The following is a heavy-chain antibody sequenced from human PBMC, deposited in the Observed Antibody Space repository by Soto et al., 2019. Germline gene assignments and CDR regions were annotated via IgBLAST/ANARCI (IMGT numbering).Heavy chain of an antibody. V-gene: IGHV3-48*04. CDR1: GFSFSSYS. J-gene: IGHJ4*02. CDR3: ARDRDWAFDY. D-gene: IGHD3-9*01. CDR2: IFVDSSTI. Sequence: GGSLRLSCVASGFSFSSYSLVWVRQAPGKGLEWVSYIFVDSSTIYYADYVKGRFTVSRDNAQNSLFLVMNSLRAEDTAVYYCARDRDWAFDYWGQGTLVTVSS.